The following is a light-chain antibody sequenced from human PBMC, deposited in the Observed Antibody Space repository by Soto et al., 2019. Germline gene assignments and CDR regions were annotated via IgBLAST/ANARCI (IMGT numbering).Light chain of an antibody. CDR2: HAS. Sequence: ILMTHSPSTLPASVGDRVTITCRASQSISNWLAWYQQKPGTAPKVPIYHASNLQSGVPSRFSGSGSGTEFTLTISSLQPDDFSTYYCQQHNSYSFGQVTKVDIK. V-gene: IGKV1-5*01. CDR3: QQHNSYS. CDR1: QSISNW. J-gene: IGKJ1*01.